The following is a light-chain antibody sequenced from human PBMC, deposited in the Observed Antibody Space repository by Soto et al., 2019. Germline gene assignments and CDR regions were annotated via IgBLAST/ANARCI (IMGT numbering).Light chain of an antibody. CDR3: QQYKSYSWT. CDR1: QSIGSY. Sequence: DIQMTQSPSSLSASVGDRVTITCRAGQSIGSYLSWYQQRPGKAPMLLIYAASSLQSGVPSRFGGSGSGTDFTLTIRSLQPEDFATYYCQQYKSYSWTFGQGTKVDIK. J-gene: IGKJ1*01. V-gene: IGKV1-39*01. CDR2: AAS.